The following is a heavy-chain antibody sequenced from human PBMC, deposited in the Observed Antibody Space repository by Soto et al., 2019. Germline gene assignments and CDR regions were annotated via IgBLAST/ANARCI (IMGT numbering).Heavy chain of an antibody. CDR1: GDSVSRYY. J-gene: IGHJ6*02. Sequence: QVQLQESGPGLVKPSETLSLTCTVSGDSVSRYYWSWIRQPPGKGLEWIGYIYSSGSTNDNPSLKPRVTISLGTSKNQLSVGLTAVTAADTALYYCVRHVLSWSWGVDAWGQGTAVTVSS. CDR3: VRHVLSWSWGVDA. CDR2: IYSSGST. D-gene: IGHD6-13*01. V-gene: IGHV4-4*08.